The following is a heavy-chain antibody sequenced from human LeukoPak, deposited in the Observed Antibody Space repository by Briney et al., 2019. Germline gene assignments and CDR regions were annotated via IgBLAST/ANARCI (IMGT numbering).Heavy chain of an antibody. V-gene: IGHV1-18*01. CDR3: ARESDYGSSGYYGAFDI. Sequence: ASVKVSCKASGYTFTSYGISWVRQAPGQRLEWMGWISAYNGNTNYAQKLQGRVTMTTDTSTSTAYMELRSLRSDDTAVYYCARESDYGSSGYYGAFDIWGQGTMVTVSS. J-gene: IGHJ3*02. CDR1: GYTFTSYG. D-gene: IGHD3-22*01. CDR2: ISAYNGNT.